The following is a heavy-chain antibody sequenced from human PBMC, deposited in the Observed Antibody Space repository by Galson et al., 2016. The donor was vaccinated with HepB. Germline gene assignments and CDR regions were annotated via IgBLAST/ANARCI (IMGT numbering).Heavy chain of an antibody. J-gene: IGHJ6*02. CDR2: INTYTGNP. V-gene: IGHV7-4-1*02. CDR3: ARPSGWYADYYALDV. CDR1: GYTFTSYS. D-gene: IGHD6-19*01. Sequence: SVKVSCKASGYTFTSYSIVWVRQAPGQGLEWMGWINTYTGNPPYAQGFTGRFVFSFDTSVSTAYLQISSLKAEDTAVYYCARPSGWYADYYALDVWGQGTTVTVSS.